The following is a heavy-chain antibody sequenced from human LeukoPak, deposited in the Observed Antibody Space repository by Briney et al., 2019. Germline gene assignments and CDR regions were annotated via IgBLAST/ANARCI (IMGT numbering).Heavy chain of an antibody. CDR2: ISSSSSPI. V-gene: IGHV3-48*01. Sequence: GGSLRLSCAASGFTFSSYSMNWVRQAPGKGLEWVSYISSSSSPIYYAHSVKGRFTISRDNAKNSLYLQMNSLRAEDTAVYYCARDLSVGSKPDLGFDYWGQGTLVTVSS. CDR1: GFTFSSYS. J-gene: IGHJ4*02. CDR3: ARDLSVGSKPDLGFDY. D-gene: IGHD1-26*01.